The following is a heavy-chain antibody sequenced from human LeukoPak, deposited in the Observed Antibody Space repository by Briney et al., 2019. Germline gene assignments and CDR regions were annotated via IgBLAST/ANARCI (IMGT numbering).Heavy chain of an antibody. CDR3: ARGQRRGRYCSGGSCYPTVFDY. Sequence: PSETLSLTYAVYGGSFSGYYWSWIRQPPGKGLEWIGEINHSGSTNYNPSLKSRVTISVDTSKNQFSLKLSSVTAADTTVYYCARGQRRGRYCSGGSCYPTVFDYWGQGTLVTVSS. D-gene: IGHD2-15*01. CDR2: INHSGST. J-gene: IGHJ4*02. V-gene: IGHV4-34*01. CDR1: GGSFSGYY.